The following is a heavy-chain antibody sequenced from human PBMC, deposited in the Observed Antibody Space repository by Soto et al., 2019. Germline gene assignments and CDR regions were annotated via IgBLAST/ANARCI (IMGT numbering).Heavy chain of an antibody. CDR1: GDTFNFYS. V-gene: IGHV1-69*04. D-gene: IGHD3-10*01. CDR3: ATSYGSGYRAFDF. Sequence: QVQLVQSGAEVKRPGSSVKVSCKASGDTFNFYSINWVRQAPGLGLGWMGRVNPILSMSNYAQRFQGRVTMTATKSTSTAYMELSGLRSEDTAIYYCATSYGSGYRAFDFWGQGALVTVSS. CDR2: VNPILSMS. J-gene: IGHJ4*02.